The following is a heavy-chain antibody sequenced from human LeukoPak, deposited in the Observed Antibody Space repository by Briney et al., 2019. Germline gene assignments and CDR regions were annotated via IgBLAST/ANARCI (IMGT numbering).Heavy chain of an antibody. CDR3: ARGLDILTGYSRAFDI. CDR2: INHSGST. D-gene: IGHD3-9*01. V-gene: IGHV4-34*01. CDR1: GGSFSGYY. Sequence: PSETLSLTCAVYGGSFSGYYWSWIRQPPGKGLEWIGEINHSGSTNYNPSLKSRVTISVDTSKNQFSLKLSSVTAADTAVYYCARGLDILTGYSRAFDIWGQGTMVTVSS. J-gene: IGHJ3*02.